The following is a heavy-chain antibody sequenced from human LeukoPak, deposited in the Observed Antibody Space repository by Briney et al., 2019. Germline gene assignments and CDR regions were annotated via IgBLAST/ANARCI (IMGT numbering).Heavy chain of an antibody. V-gene: IGHV4-39*01. CDR2: IYYSGST. Sequence: SSETLSLTCTVSGGSISSSSYYWGWIRQPPGKGLEWIASIYYSGSTYYNPSLKSRLTISVDTSKNQFSLKLSSVTAADTAVYYCARQGVPAARVWWGWFDPWGQGTLVTLSS. CDR3: ARQGVPAARVWWGWFDP. D-gene: IGHD2-2*01. CDR1: GGSISSSSYY. J-gene: IGHJ5*02.